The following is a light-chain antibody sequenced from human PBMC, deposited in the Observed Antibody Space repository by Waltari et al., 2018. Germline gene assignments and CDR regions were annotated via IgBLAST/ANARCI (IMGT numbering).Light chain of an antibody. CDR1: QSLLHSNGYHY. CDR2: FGS. V-gene: IGKV2-28*01. Sequence: DIMMTQSPISLPVSPGEPAYISCRSSQSLLHSNGYHYLDGYLQKPGQSPQLLIYFGSNRASGVADRFSGSASGTDFTLKVSRVEAEDVGVYFCMQGLQIPFTFGQGTKLEI. J-gene: IGKJ2*01. CDR3: MQGLQIPFT.